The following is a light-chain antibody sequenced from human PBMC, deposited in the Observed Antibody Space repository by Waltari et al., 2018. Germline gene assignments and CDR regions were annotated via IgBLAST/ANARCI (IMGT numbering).Light chain of an antibody. CDR2: KAS. J-gene: IGKJ4*01. V-gene: IGKV1-5*03. CDR3: QQYNIYSLLS. CDR1: QSISKW. Sequence: DIQMTQSPSTLSASVGDRVIFSCRASQSISKWLAWYQQKPGNAPKLLIYKASTLESGVPSRFSGSGSGTEFTLTISSLQPEDFATYYCQQYNIYSLLSFGGGTKVEIK.